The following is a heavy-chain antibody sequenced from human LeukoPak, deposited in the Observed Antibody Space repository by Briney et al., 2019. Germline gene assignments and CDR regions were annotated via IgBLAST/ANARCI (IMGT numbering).Heavy chain of an antibody. D-gene: IGHD5-18*01. J-gene: IGHJ3*02. Sequence: GGSLRLSCAVSGITFSNYWMSWVGQAPGKGLEGVTNTKQDGSEKYYVDSVKGRFTISRDNAQNSLYLQMNSVRAEDTAVYYCARLDQPPWTQLPAGGFDIWRQGTMVTVSS. CDR1: GITFSNYW. CDR2: TKQDGSEK. CDR3: ARLDQPPWTQLPAGGFDI. V-gene: IGHV3-7*01.